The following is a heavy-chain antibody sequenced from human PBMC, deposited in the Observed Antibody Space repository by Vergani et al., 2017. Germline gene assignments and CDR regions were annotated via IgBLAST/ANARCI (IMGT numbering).Heavy chain of an antibody. J-gene: IGHJ6*02. D-gene: IGHD2-21*01. Sequence: QVQLQESGPGLVKPSQTLSLTCTVSGGSISSGSYYWSWIRQPAGKGLEWIGRIYTSGSTNYNPSLKSRVTISVDTSKNQFSLKLSSVTAADTAVYYCAREGDHIPSSPYYYYGMDVWGQGTTVTVSS. V-gene: IGHV4-61*02. CDR1: GGSISSGSYY. CDR3: AREGDHIPSSPYYYYGMDV. CDR2: IYTSGST.